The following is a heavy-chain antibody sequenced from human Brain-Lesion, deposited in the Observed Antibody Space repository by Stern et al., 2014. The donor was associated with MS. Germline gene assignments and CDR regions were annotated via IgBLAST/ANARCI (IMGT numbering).Heavy chain of an antibody. CDR2: IRQDGGET. D-gene: IGHD2/OR15-2a*01. J-gene: IGHJ5*02. CDR1: GFTLSRYW. V-gene: IGHV3-7*01. CDR3: ARHLAFEFDP. Sequence: EVQLVESGGGLVRPGESLKLSCVASGFTLSRYWITWVRQAPGKGLEWVANIRQDGGETYYVDSVKARFTISRDNAKNSLFLQMNSLRVEDTAVYYCARHLAFEFDPWGQGTLVTVSS.